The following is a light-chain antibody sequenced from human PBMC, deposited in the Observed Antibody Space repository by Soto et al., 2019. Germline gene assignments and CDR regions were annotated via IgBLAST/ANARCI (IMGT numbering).Light chain of an antibody. V-gene: IGKV3-11*01. J-gene: IGKJ4*01. CDR1: QSVSSY. Sequence: EIVLTQSPATLSLSPGERATLSCRASQSVSSYLAWYQQKPGQAPRLLIYDASNRATGIPARFSGSGSGTDFTLHITSLDPEYFEVYYCQQRSNWPLTFGGGTKGEIK. CDR3: QQRSNWPLT. CDR2: DAS.